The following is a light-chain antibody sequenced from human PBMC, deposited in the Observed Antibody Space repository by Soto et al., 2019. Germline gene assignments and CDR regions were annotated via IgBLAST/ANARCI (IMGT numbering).Light chain of an antibody. J-gene: IGKJ2*03. Sequence: DIQLTQSPSFLSASVGDRVTITCRASQPISNYLAWYQQKPGKAPKLLIYDASNLESGVPSRFSGSGSGTDFFFTISSLQPEDSATYYCQQFNSRPYSFGQGTKLEIK. CDR3: QQFNSRPYS. CDR1: QPISNY. V-gene: IGKV1-33*01. CDR2: DAS.